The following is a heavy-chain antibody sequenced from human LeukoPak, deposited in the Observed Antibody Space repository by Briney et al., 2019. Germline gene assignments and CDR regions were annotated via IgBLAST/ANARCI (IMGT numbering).Heavy chain of an antibody. D-gene: IGHD3-22*01. Sequence: GGSLRLSCAASGFTFSDYYMSWIRQAPGKGLEWVSYISSSGSTIYYADSVKGRFTISRDNAKNSLYLQMNSLRAEDTAVYYCARDLSNYYDSSGYYRWGVSGAFDIWGQGTMVTVSS. J-gene: IGHJ3*02. CDR3: ARDLSNYYDSSGYYRWGVSGAFDI. CDR2: ISSSGSTI. CDR1: GFTFSDYY. V-gene: IGHV3-11*04.